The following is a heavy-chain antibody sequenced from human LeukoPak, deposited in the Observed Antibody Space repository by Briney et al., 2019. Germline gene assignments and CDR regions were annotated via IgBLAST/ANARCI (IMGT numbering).Heavy chain of an antibody. CDR3: AKVGGWIQLWLPDY. CDR1: TLSVGGSF. J-gene: IGHJ4*02. V-gene: IGHV3-53*01. D-gene: IGHD5-18*01. CDR2: IYSGGSV. Sequence: GGSLRLSCVDSTLSVGGSFVSWVRQAPGKGLEWVSVIYSGGSVYSADSVKGRFTISRDNSKNTLYLQMNSLRAEDTAVYYCAKVGGWIQLWLPDYWGQGTLVTVSS.